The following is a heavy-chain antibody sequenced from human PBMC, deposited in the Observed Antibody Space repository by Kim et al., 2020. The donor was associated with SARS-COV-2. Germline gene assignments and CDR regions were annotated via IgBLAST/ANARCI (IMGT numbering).Heavy chain of an antibody. D-gene: IGHD3-9*01. CDR3: AKQRRYFDWSFDY. CDR1: GYRFTSHW. CDR2: IDPSDSFT. V-gene: IGHV5-10-1*01. Sequence: GESLKISCQGSGYRFTSHWITWVRQMPGKGLEWMGRIDPSDSFTNYSPSFEGHVTISADKSISTAYLQWSSLKASDTAMYFCAKQRRYFDWSFDYWGQGTLVTVSS. J-gene: IGHJ4*02.